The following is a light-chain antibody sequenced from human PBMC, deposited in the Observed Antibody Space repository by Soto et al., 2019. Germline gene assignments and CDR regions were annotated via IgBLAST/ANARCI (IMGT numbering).Light chain of an antibody. J-gene: IGKJ3*01. CDR2: GAY. CDR1: QSVSSN. Sequence: EIVMTHFPATLSVSPGERATLSCRASQSVSSNLAWYQQKPCQAPRLLIYGAYTSATGIPARFSGSGSGTEFTLTISSLQSEDFALYYCQQYNNLPFTFGPGTKVDV. V-gene: IGKV3-15*01. CDR3: QQYNNLPFT.